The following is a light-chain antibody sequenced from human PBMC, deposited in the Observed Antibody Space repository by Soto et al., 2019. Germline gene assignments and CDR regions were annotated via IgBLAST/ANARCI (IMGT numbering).Light chain of an antibody. CDR2: DAS. CDR1: QSVSSY. J-gene: IGKJ4*01. Sequence: EIVLTQSPATLSLSPGERATLSCRASQSVSSYLAWYQQKPGQAPMLLIYDASNRDTGIPARFSGSGSGTDFTLTISSLEPEDFAVYYCQHRSNSFTFGGGTKVEIK. CDR3: QHRSNSFT. V-gene: IGKV3-11*01.